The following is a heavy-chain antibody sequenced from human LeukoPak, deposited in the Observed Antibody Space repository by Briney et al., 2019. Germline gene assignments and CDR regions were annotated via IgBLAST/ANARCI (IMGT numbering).Heavy chain of an antibody. CDR2: IKQDGSEK. Sequence: GGSLRLSCTASGFTFGDYAMSWVRQAPGKGLEWVANIKQDGSEKYYVDSVKGRFTISRDNAKNSLYLQMNSLRAEDTAVYYCARDSGGPDYGDYFDYWGQGTLVTVSS. D-gene: IGHD4-17*01. CDR1: GFTFGDYA. J-gene: IGHJ4*02. V-gene: IGHV3-7*01. CDR3: ARDSGGPDYGDYFDY.